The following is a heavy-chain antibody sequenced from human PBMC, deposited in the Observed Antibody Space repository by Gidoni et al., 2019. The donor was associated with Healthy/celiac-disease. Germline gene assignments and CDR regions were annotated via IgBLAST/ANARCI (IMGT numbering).Heavy chain of an antibody. D-gene: IGHD2-21*02. CDR2: INHSGST. CDR3: ARGIGKDSDDY. V-gene: IGHV4-34*01. Sequence: QVQLQQWGAGLLKPSETLSLTCAVYGGSFSGYYWSWIRQPPGKGLEWIGEINHSGSTNYNPSLKSRVTISVDTSKNQFSLKLSSVTAADTAVYYCARGIGKDSDDYWGQGTLVTVSS. J-gene: IGHJ4*02. CDR1: GGSFSGYY.